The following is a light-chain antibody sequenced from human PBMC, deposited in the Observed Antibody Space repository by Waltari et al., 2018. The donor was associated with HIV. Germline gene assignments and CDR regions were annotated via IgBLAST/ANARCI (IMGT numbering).Light chain of an antibody. CDR3: AAWDDSLSGWV. CDR1: SSNIGRNY. Sequence: QSVLTQPPSASGTPGQRVTISCSGSSSNIGRNYVYWYKQLPGTTPKLLIYRNTQRPSGVPDRFSGSKSGTSASLAISGLRSEDEADYYCAAWDDSLSGWVFGGGTKLTVL. J-gene: IGLJ3*02. CDR2: RNT. V-gene: IGLV1-47*01.